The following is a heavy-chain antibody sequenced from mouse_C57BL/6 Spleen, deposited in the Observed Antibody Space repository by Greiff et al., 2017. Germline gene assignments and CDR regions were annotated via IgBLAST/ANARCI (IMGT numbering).Heavy chain of an antibody. CDR1: GYSITSGYY. J-gene: IGHJ4*01. Sequence: EVKLQESGPGLVKPSQSLSLTCSVTGYSITSGYYWNWIRQFPGNKLEWMGYISYDGSNNYNPSLKNRIAITRDTAKNLFFLKLNSVTSEDTATYYCARERTGMDYWGQGTSVTVSS. V-gene: IGHV3-6*01. CDR2: ISYDGSN. D-gene: IGHD4-1*01. CDR3: ARERTGMDY.